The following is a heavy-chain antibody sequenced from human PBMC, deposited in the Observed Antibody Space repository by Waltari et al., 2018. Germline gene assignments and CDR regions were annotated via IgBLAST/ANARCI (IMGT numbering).Heavy chain of an antibody. V-gene: IGHV1-18*01. CDR3: ARDSVTMIVVVPPPFDY. Sequence: QVQLVQSGAEVKKPGASVKVSCKASGYTFTSYGISWVRQAPGQGLEWMGWISAYNGNTNYAQKLQGRVTMTTDTSTSTAYMELRSLRSDDTAVYYCARDSVTMIVVVPPPFDYWGQGTLVTVSS. D-gene: IGHD3-22*01. CDR2: ISAYNGNT. J-gene: IGHJ4*02. CDR1: GYTFTSYG.